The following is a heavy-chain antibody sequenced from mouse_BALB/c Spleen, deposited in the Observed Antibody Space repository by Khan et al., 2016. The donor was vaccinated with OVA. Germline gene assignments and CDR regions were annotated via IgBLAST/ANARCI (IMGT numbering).Heavy chain of an antibody. J-gene: IGHJ2*01. V-gene: IGHV1-7*01. D-gene: IGHD1-1*01. CDR2: INPSTAYT. Sequence: QVQLQQSGAELAKPGASVKMSCKASGYTFINYWILWVKQRPGQGLEWIGYINPSTAYTVYNQNFKDKATLTADKSSRTAYMQLSSLSSEDSAVYYCARRGLRWDFDYWGQGTTLTVSS. CDR3: ARRGLRWDFDY. CDR1: GYTFINYW.